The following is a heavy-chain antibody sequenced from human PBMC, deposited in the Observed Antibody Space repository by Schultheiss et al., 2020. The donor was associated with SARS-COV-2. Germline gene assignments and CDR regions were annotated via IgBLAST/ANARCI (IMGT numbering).Heavy chain of an antibody. D-gene: IGHD1-26*01. V-gene: IGHV3-30*18. Sequence: GGSLRLSCAASGFTFSSYGMQWVRQAPGKGLEWVAVISYDGRHKYYADSVKGRFTISRDNSKNTQYLQMNSLRADDTAMYYCGKDRGELTTWGDYGMDVWGQGTTVTVSS. CDR1: GFTFSSYG. J-gene: IGHJ6*02. CDR2: ISYDGRHK. CDR3: GKDRGELTTWGDYGMDV.